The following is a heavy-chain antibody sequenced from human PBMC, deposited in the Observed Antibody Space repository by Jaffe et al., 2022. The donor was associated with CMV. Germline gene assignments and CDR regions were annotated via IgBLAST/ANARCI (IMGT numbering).Heavy chain of an antibody. D-gene: IGHD3-3*01. CDR3: AREGFTIFGVVIFRRDAFDI. V-gene: IGHV1-69*09. Sequence: QVQLVQSGAEVKKPGSSVKVSCKASGGTFSSYAISWVRQAPGQGLEWMGRIIPILGIANYAQKFQGRVTITADKSTSTAYMELSSLRSEDTAVYYCAREGFTIFGVVIFRRDAFDIWGQGTMVTVSS. CDR2: IIPILGIA. CDR1: GGTFSSYA. J-gene: IGHJ3*02.